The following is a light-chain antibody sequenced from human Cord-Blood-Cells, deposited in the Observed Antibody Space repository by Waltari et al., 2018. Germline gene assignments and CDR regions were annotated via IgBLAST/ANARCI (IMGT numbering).Light chain of an antibody. CDR3: QQYDNLPLT. CDR2: DAS. Sequence: DIQTTQSPSSLSASVGYSVPITCQASQDISKYLNWYQQKPGKAPKLLIYDASNLETGVPSRFSGSGSGTDFTFTISSLQPEDIATYYCQQYDNLPLTFGGGTKVEIK. CDR1: QDISKY. J-gene: IGKJ4*01. V-gene: IGKV1-33*01.